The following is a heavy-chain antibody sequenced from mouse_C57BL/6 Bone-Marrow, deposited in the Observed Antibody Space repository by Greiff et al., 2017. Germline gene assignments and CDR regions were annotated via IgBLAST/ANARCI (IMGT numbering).Heavy chain of an antibody. D-gene: IGHD4-1*01. Sequence: QVQLKESGAELVKPGASVKLSCKASGYTFTEYTIHWVKQRSGQGLEWIGWFYPGSGSIKYNEKFKDKATLTADKSSSKVYMELSRLTSEYSAVYFCAILEEGLGTGRSWYFDVWGTGTTVTVSA. CDR1: GYTFTEYT. CDR2: FYPGSGSI. V-gene: IGHV1-62-2*01. J-gene: IGHJ1*03. CDR3: AILEEGLGTGRSWYFDV.